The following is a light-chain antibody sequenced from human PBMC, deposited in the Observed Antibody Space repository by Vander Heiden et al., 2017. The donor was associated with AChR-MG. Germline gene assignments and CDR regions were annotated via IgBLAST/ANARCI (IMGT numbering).Light chain of an antibody. Sequence: DIHLTQSPSSLSASVGDSVTITCRASQSISKFLNWYQQKPGKAPKVLIYAASSLQSGVPSRFSGSGSGTDFTLTISRLQPEDLGTYYCQQRDSSLLTFGGGTKVHIK. CDR1: QSISKF. CDR3: QQRDSSLLT. J-gene: IGKJ4*01. V-gene: IGKV1-39*01. CDR2: AAS.